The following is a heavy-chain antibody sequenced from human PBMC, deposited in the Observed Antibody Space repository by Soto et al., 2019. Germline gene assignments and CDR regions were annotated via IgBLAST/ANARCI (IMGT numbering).Heavy chain of an antibody. CDR3: PRGYCSGGSCYWFDP. J-gene: IGHJ5*02. CDR2: IYYSGST. V-gene: IGHV4-31*03. CDR1: GGSISSGGYY. Sequence: QVQLQESGPGLVKPSQTLSLTCTVSGGSISSGGYYWSWIRQHPGKGLEWIGYIYYSGSTYYNPSLKSRVTISLESSKNQFSLKLSSVTAAATAVYYCPRGYCSGGSCYWFDPWGQRTLVTVSS. D-gene: IGHD2-15*01.